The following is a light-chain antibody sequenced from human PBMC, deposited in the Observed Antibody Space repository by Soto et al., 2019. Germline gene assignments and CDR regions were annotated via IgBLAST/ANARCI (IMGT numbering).Light chain of an antibody. CDR1: QSVSNNY. CDR3: QQYNNWPR. V-gene: IGKV3-20*01. J-gene: IGKJ3*01. CDR2: GAS. Sequence: EIVLTQSPGTLSLSPGGRATLSFRASQSVSNNYLAWYQQKPGQAPRLLIYGASNRATGIPDRFSGSGSGTDFTLTISRLEPEDFAVYYCQQYNNWPRFGPGTKVDIK.